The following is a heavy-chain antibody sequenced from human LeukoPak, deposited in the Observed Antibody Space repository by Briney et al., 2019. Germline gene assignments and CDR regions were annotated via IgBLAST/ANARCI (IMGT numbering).Heavy chain of an antibody. CDR2: IYYSGST. D-gene: IGHD5-12*01. Sequence: PSETLSLTCAVYGGSFSGYYWSWIRQPPGKGLEWIGYIYYSGSTYYNPSLKSRVTISVDTSKNQFSLKLSPVSAADTAVYYCARDNSGYDFYFDYWGQGTLVTVSS. V-gene: IGHV4-59*12. CDR1: GGSFSGYY. CDR3: ARDNSGYDFYFDY. J-gene: IGHJ4*02.